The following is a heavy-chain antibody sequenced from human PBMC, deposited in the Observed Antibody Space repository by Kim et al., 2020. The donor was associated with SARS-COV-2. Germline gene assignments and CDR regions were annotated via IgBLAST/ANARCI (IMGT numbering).Heavy chain of an antibody. CDR1: GGSISSSGYY. Sequence: SETLSLTCTVSGGSISSSGYYWGWIRQPPGKGLEWIGSGYYTGATYCDPSLKSRVTISVDTSKNQFSLKLSSVTAADTAVYSCARHFRVTSIRFLGLYQFDSWGQRTLVTVSS. D-gene: IGHD2-2*02. V-gene: IGHV4-39*01. CDR2: GYYTGAT. J-gene: IGHJ4*02. CDR3: ARHFRVTSIRFLGLYQFDS.